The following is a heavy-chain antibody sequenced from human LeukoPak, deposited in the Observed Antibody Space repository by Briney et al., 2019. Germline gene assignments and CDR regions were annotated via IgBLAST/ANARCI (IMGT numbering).Heavy chain of an antibody. CDR3: AKSTRLYYYYSMDV. CDR1: GFTFDDYA. CDR2: ISWNSGSI. V-gene: IGHV3-9*01. J-gene: IGHJ6*02. Sequence: QSGGSLRLSCAASGFTFDDYAMHWLRQVPGKGLEWVSGISWNSGSIDYADSVKARFTISRDNAKNSLYLQMNSLRAEDTPLYCCAKSTRLYYYYSMDVWGQGTTVTVSS.